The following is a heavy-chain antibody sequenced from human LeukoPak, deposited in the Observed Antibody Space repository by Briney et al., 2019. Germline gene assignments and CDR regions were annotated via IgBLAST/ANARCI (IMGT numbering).Heavy chain of an antibody. J-gene: IGHJ4*02. CDR2: IIPILGIA. CDR1: GGTFSSYA. D-gene: IGHD5-18*01. CDR3: STGFRGYSYGQPFDY. Sequence: ASVKVSCKASGGTFSSYAISWVRQAPGQGLEWMGRIIPILGIANYAQKFQGRVTITADKSTSTAYMELRSLRSDDTAVYYCSTGFRGYSYGQPFDYWGQGTLVTVSS. V-gene: IGHV1-69*04.